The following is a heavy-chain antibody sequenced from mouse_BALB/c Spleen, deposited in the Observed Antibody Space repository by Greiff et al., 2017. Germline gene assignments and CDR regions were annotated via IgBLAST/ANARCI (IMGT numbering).Heavy chain of an antibody. J-gene: IGHJ2*01. Sequence: DVQLQESGPSLVKPSQTLSLTCSVTGDSITSGYWNWIRKFPGNKLEYMGYISYSGSTYYNPSLKSRISITRDTSKNQYYLQLNSVTTEDTATYYCARYLYGSSPYFDYWGQGTTLTVSS. D-gene: IGHD1-1*01. CDR2: ISYSGST. CDR1: GDSITSGY. CDR3: ARYLYGSSPYFDY. V-gene: IGHV3-8*02.